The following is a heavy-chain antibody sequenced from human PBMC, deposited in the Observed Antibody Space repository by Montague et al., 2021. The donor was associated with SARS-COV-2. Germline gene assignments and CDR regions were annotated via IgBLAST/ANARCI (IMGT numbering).Heavy chain of an antibody. CDR1: GGSISSTNFY. J-gene: IGHJ4*02. V-gene: IGHV4-39*01. Sequence: SETLSLTCTVSGGSISSTNFYWGWIRQSPGNGLEWIGYIYESDTAYYNPSLKSRVAISLDTTNNQFSLKITSLIVADTAIYYCVTLRKSAVAGQFDYWGGGGLVTIAS. CDR3: VTLRKSAVAGQFDY. CDR2: IYESDTA. D-gene: IGHD6-19*01.